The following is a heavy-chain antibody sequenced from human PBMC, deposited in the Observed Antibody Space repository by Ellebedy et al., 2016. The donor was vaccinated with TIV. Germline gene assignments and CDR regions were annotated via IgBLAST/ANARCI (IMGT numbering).Heavy chain of an antibody. V-gene: IGHV4-39*01. Sequence: SETLSLTCTVSSGSLSSSSSYWGWIRQPPGKGLEWIGSIYHSGTTYYNPSLESRVTISVDTSKNQFSLKLSSVTAADTAVYYCASRYSYVSAAVDYWGQGTLVTVSS. J-gene: IGHJ4*02. CDR3: ASRYSYVSAAVDY. CDR1: SGSLSSSSSY. CDR2: IYHSGTT. D-gene: IGHD5-18*01.